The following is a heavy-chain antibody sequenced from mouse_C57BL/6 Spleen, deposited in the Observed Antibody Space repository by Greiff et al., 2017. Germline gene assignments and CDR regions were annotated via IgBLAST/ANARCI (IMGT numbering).Heavy chain of an antibody. CDR3: AREGYSRYYFDY. V-gene: IGHV1-82*01. CDR1: GYAFSSSW. D-gene: IGHD2-5*01. CDR2: IYPGDGDT. J-gene: IGHJ2*01. Sequence: QVQLQQSGPELVKPGASVKISCKASGYAFSSSWMNWVKQRPGKGLEWIGRIYPGDGDTNYNGKFKGKATLTADKSSSTAYMQLSSLTSEDSAVYFCAREGYSRYYFDYWGQGTTLTVSS.